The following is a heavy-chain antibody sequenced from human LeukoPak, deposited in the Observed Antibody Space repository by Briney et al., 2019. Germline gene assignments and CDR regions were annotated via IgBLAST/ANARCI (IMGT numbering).Heavy chain of an antibody. CDR3: AKDDAWLQYGN. V-gene: IGHV3-23*01. CDR1: GFTFSSYG. Sequence: GGSLRLSCAASGFTFSSYGMSWVRQAPGKGLEWVSAISGSGGSTYYADSVKGRFTISRDNSKNTLYLQMNSLRAEDTAVYYCAKDDAWLQYGNWGRGTLVTVSS. J-gene: IGHJ4*02. CDR2: ISGSGGST. D-gene: IGHD5-24*01.